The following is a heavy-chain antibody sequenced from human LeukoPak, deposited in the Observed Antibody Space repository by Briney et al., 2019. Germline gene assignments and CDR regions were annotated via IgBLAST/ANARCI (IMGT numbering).Heavy chain of an antibody. CDR2: VNPNSGNT. Sequence: APVKVSCKASGYTFTSDDINWVRQATGQGLEWMGWVNPNSGNTGYAQNFQGRVTMTTNTSITTAYMELSSLRSEDTAVYYCARDHELELVFDYWGQGTLVTVSS. J-gene: IGHJ4*02. V-gene: IGHV1-8*01. CDR1: GYTFTSDD. D-gene: IGHD1-7*01. CDR3: ARDHELELVFDY.